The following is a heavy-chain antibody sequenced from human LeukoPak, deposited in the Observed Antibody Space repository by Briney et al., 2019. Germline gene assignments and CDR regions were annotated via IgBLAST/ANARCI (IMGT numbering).Heavy chain of an antibody. Sequence: SMKVSCKASGYTFTSYGISWVRQAPGQGLEWMGGITPIFGTAKYAQKFQGRVTITAVESMSTAYMELSSLRSEDTAVYYCARGWLAETTVVTPYNYWGQGTLVTVSS. CDR2: ITPIFGTA. J-gene: IGHJ4*02. CDR1: GYTFTSYG. CDR3: ARGWLAETTVVTPYNY. V-gene: IGHV1-69*13. D-gene: IGHD4-23*01.